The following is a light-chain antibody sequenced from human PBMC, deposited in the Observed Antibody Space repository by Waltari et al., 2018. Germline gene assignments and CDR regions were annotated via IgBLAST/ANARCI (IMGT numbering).Light chain of an antibody. CDR1: RGSLASNY. CDR2: EDN. V-gene: IGLV6-57*01. J-gene: IGLJ2*01. CDR3: QSYDSSNHKV. Sequence: NFMLTQPHSVSESPGKTVTISCTRSRGSLASNYVQWYQQRPGSSTPTVIYEDNQTPSGVPDRFSGSIDSSSNSASLTISGLKTEDEADYYGQSYDSSNHKVFGGGTKLTVL.